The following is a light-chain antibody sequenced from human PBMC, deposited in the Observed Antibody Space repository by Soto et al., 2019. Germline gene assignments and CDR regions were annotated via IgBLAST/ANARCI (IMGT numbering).Light chain of an antibody. V-gene: IGLV2-14*01. Sequence: QSALTQPASVSGSPGQSITISCSGTSSDIGAYDHVAWYQQFTGKSPKLIIYSVSNRPSGVSYRFSGSKSGNTASLTISGLQAEDEADYYCISYTVSRSYVFGSGTKLTV. CDR3: ISYTVSRSYV. CDR1: SSDIGAYDH. CDR2: SVS. J-gene: IGLJ1*01.